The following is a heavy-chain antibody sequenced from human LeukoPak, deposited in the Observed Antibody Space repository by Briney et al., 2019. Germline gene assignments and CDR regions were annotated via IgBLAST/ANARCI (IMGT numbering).Heavy chain of an antibody. D-gene: IGHD3-3*01. J-gene: IGHJ4*02. V-gene: IGHV3-30*02. CDR1: GFTFSSYG. CDR3: AKSKPITIFGVVHR. CDR2: IRYDGSNK. Sequence: GGSLRLSCAASGFTFSSYGMHWGRQAPGKGLEWVAFIRYDGSNKYYADSVKGRFTISRDNSKNTLYLQMNSLRAEDTAVYYCAKSKPITIFGVVHRWGQGTLVTVSS.